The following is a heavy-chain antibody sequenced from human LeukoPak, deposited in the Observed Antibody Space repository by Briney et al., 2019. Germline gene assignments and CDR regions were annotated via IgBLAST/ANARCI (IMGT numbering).Heavy chain of an antibody. Sequence: GGSLRLSCAASGITFNSYAMSWVRQAPGRGLEWVSGISGSGGSTYYADSVKGRFTISRDNSKNTLYLQMNSLRAEDTAVYYCAKDQTYYYDSSGYSLDYWGQGTLVTVSS. J-gene: IGHJ4*02. V-gene: IGHV3-23*01. CDR2: ISGSGGST. CDR3: AKDQTYYYDSSGYSLDY. CDR1: GITFNSYA. D-gene: IGHD3-22*01.